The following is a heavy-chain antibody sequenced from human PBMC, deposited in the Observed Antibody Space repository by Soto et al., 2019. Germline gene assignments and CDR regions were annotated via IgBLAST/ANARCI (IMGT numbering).Heavy chain of an antibody. CDR2: IIPILGIA. D-gene: IGHD6-13*01. V-gene: IGHV1-69*02. CDR3: ARHGLKDSSSWYRDYYYYMDV. J-gene: IGHJ6*03. CDR1: GGTFSSYT. Sequence: GASVKVSCKASGGTFSSYTISWVRQAPGQGLEWMGRIIPILGIANYAQKFQGRVTITADKSTSTAYMELSSLRSEDTAVYYCARHGLKDSSSWYRDYYYYMDVWGKGTTVTVSS.